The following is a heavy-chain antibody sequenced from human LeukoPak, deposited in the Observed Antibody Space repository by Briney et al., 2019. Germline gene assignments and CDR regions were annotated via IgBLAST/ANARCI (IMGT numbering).Heavy chain of an antibody. V-gene: IGHV3-7*01. D-gene: IGHD6-6*01. CDR1: GFTFSSYW. CDR2: IKQDGSEE. Sequence: GSLRLSCAASGFTFSSYWMNWIRQAPGKGLEWVANIKQDGSEEYYVDSVKGRFTISRDNAKNSLYLQMNSLRAEDTAVYYCARAGVEYSSFPVDYWGQGTLVTVSS. CDR3: ARAGVEYSSFPVDY. J-gene: IGHJ4*02.